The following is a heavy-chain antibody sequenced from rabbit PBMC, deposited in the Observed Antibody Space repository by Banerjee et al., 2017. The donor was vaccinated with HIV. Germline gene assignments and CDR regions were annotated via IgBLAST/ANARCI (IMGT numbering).Heavy chain of an antibody. J-gene: IGHJ4*01. D-gene: IGHD3-1*01. CDR3: AREEVVAGYGGVGHAMGLAL. CDR2: IYAGSSGGS. V-gene: IGHV1S45*01. CDR1: GLDFSSSYW. Sequence: GLDFSSSYWICWVRQAPGKGLEWIACIYAGSSGGSYYASWAKGRFTISKTSSTTVTLQMTSLTAADTATYFCAREEVVAGYGGVGHAMGLALWGPGTLVTVS.